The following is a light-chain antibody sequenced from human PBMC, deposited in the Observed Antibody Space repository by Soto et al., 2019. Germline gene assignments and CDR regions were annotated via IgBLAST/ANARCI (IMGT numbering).Light chain of an antibody. CDR1: RSINRW. Sequence: DIQMTQSPSTLSASVGDRVTITCRASRSINRWLAWYQQKPGKAPKLIISDASNLENGVPSRFSGSGSGTEFTLTISSLQSDDFATYYCQQYSAYWTFGQGTKLDIK. J-gene: IGKJ1*01. CDR3: QQYSAYWT. V-gene: IGKV1-5*01. CDR2: DAS.